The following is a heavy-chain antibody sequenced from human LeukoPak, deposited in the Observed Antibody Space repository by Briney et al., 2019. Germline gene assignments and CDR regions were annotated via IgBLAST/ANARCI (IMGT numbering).Heavy chain of an antibody. J-gene: IGHJ3*02. V-gene: IGHV3-23*01. Sequence: GGSLRLSCATSGFTFSSYAMSWVRQAPGKGLAWVSAIKDNGGSTVYADSVKGRFTISRDNSKNTLYLQMNTLRADDTAVYYCAKDSLGGYTYGWGIFDIWGRGTLVTVSS. D-gene: IGHD5-18*01. CDR2: IKDNGGST. CDR1: GFTFSSYA. CDR3: AKDSLGGYTYGWGIFDI.